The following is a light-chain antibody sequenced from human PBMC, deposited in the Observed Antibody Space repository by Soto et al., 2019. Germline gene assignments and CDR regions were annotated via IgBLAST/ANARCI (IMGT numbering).Light chain of an antibody. CDR2: DAS. CDR1: QGISNY. Sequence: DLQMTQSPSSLSASVGDRVTITCQASQGISNYLNWYQQKPGKAPKLLIYDASNLETGVPSRFSGSGSGTDFTFTISSLQPEDIATYYCQQYDNLPYTSGQGTKLEIK. J-gene: IGKJ2*01. CDR3: QQYDNLPYT. V-gene: IGKV1-33*01.